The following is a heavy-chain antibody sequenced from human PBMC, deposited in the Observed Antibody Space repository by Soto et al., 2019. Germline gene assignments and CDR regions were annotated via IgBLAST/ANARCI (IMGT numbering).Heavy chain of an antibody. V-gene: IGHV1-69*13. Sequence: SVKVSCKASGGSFGNSAINWVRQTPGQGLEWLGGFIPVYRTLNYAQKFQGRVTITADESTGTAYMTLSSLASDDTAVYYCATGVIWIGYFTVDSWGQGALVTVSS. J-gene: IGHJ4*02. D-gene: IGHD3-3*01. CDR1: GGSFGNSA. CDR2: FIPVYRTL. CDR3: ATGVIWIGYFTVDS.